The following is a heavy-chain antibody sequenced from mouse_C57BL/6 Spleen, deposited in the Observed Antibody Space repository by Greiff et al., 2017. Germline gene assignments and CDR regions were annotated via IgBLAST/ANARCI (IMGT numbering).Heavy chain of an antibody. CDR2: IDPETGGT. J-gene: IGHJ1*03. D-gene: IGHD1-2*01. Sequence: QVQLQQSGAELVRPGASVTLSCKASGYTFTDYEMPWVKQTPVHGLEWIGAIDPETGGTAYNQKFKGKAILTADKSSSTAYMELRSLTSEDSAVYYCTGTAGGYFDVWGTGTTGTVSS. CDR3: TGTAGGYFDV. V-gene: IGHV1-15*01. CDR1: GYTFTDYE.